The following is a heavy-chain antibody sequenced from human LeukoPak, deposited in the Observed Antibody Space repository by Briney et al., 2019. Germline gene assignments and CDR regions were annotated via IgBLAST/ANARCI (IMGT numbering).Heavy chain of an antibody. V-gene: IGHV3-30*04. CDR1: GFTFSSYA. Sequence: GRSLRLSCAASGFTFSSYAMHWVRQAPGKGLEWVAVISYDGSNKYYADSVKGRFTISRDNSKNTLYLQMNSLRAEDTAVYYCARMYSSSCWGQGTLVTVS. J-gene: IGHJ4*02. CDR2: ISYDGSNK. CDR3: ARMYSSSC. D-gene: IGHD6-13*01.